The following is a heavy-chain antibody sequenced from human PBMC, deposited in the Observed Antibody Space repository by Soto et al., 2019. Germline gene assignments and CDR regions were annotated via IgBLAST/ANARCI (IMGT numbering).Heavy chain of an antibody. J-gene: IGHJ4*02. D-gene: IGHD4-17*01. Sequence: GGSLRLSCVTSEFTFSGSAIHWVRQASGKGLEWVGRIRSTAYSYATAYAASVTGRFTISRDDSTNTAYLQMDSLKTEDTAVYYCCRPGGNDYGGNLYFDYWGRGTLVTVSS. V-gene: IGHV3-73*01. CDR2: IRSTAYSYAT. CDR1: EFTFSGSA. CDR3: CRPGGNDYGGNLYFDY.